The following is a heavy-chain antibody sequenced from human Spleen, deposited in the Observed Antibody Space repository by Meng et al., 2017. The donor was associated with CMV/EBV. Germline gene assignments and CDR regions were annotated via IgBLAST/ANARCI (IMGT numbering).Heavy chain of an antibody. CDR2: INPNSGGT. Sequence: ASVKVSCKASGYTFIGYYMHWVRQAPGQGLEWMGWINPNSGGTNYAQKFQGRVTMTRDTSISTAYMELSRLRSDDTAVYYCARSYVAAAVPTYWGQGTLVTVSS. D-gene: IGHD6-13*01. CDR1: GYTFIGYY. J-gene: IGHJ4*02. CDR3: ARSYVAAAVPTY. V-gene: IGHV1-2*02.